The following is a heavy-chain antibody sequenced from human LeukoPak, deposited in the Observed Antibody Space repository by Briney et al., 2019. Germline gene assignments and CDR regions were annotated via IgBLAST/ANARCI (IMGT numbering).Heavy chain of an antibody. V-gene: IGHV3-48*01. CDR3: ARGIAARHFDY. CDR1: GFAFNTYA. CDR2: ISSSSSTI. Sequence: GGSLRLSCAASGFAFNTYAMSWVRQAPGKGLEWVSYISSSSSTIYYADSVKGRFTISRDNAKNSLYLQMNSLRAEDTAVYYCARGIAARHFDYWGQGTLVTVSS. J-gene: IGHJ4*02. D-gene: IGHD6-6*01.